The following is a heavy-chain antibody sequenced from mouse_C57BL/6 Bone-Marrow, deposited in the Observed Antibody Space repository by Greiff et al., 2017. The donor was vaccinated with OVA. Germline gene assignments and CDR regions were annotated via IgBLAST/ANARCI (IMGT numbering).Heavy chain of an antibody. J-gene: IGHJ2*01. V-gene: IGHV14-2*01. D-gene: IGHD1-1*01. CDR2: IDPEDGET. Sequence: LVESGAELVKPGASVKLSCTASGFNIKDYYMHWVKQRTEQGLEWIGRIDPEDGETKYAPKFQGKATITADTSSNTAYLQLSSLTSEDTAVYYCARGITTVVADFDYWGQGTTLTVSS. CDR3: ARGITTVVADFDY. CDR1: GFNIKDYY.